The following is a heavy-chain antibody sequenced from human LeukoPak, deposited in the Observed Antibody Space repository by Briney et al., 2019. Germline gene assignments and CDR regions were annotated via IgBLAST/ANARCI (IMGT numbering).Heavy chain of an antibody. D-gene: IGHD1-7*01. CDR3: AKDYVGYNSNYSPWFDP. J-gene: IGHJ5*02. Sequence: PGRSLRLSCAASGFTFEDYAMHWVRQAPGKGLEWVSGISWNSGNIGYADSVKGRFTISRDNAKSSLYLQMNSLRAEDSALYYCAKDYVGYNSNYSPWFDPWGQGTLVTVSS. CDR2: ISWNSGNI. CDR1: GFTFEDYA. V-gene: IGHV3-9*01.